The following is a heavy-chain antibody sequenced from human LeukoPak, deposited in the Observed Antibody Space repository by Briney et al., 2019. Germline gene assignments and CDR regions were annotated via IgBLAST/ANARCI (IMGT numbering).Heavy chain of an antibody. CDR2: ISSSSSYI. D-gene: IGHD2-2*02. V-gene: IGHV3-21*01. CDR3: ARVPDIVVVPAAIPDNWFDP. J-gene: IGHJ5*02. Sequence: GGSLRLSCAASGFTFSSYAMSWVRQAPGKGLEWVSSISSSSSYIYYADSVKGRFTISRDNAKNSLYLQMNSLRAEDTAVYYCARVPDIVVVPAAIPDNWFDPWGQGTLVTVSS. CDR1: GFTFSSYA.